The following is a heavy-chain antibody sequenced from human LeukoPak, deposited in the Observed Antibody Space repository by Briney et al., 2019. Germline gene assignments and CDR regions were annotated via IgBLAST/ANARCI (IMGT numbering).Heavy chain of an antibody. D-gene: IGHD1-26*01. J-gene: IGHJ6*03. CDR2: IYYSGST. V-gene: IGHV4-59*01. Sequence: PSETLSLTCTVSGGSISSYYWTWIRQPPGKGLEWIGHIYYSGSTEYNPSLKSRVTISVDTSKNHFSLKLSSVTAADTAVYYCARDKGWDLLGRGGPGYMDVWGKGTTVTVSS. CDR3: ARDKGWDLLGRGGPGYMDV. CDR1: GGSISSYY.